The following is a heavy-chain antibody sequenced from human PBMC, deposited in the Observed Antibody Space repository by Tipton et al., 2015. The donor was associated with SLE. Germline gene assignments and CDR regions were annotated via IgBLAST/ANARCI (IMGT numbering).Heavy chain of an antibody. CDR2: ISSSGSTI. J-gene: IGHJ3*02. CDR1: GFTFSDYY. D-gene: IGHD3-3*01. CDR3: ARDTPSYDFWAFDI. V-gene: IGHV3-11*01. Sequence: SLRLSCAASGFTFSDYYMSWIRQAPGKGLEWVSYISSSGSTIYYADSVKGRFTISRDNAKNSLYLQMNSLRAEDTAVYYCARDTPSYDFWAFDIWGQGTMVTVSS.